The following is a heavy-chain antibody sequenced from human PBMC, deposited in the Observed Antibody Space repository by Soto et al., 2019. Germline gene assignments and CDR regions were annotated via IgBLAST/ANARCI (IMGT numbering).Heavy chain of an antibody. V-gene: IGHV1-69*12. J-gene: IGHJ4*02. CDR1: GGTFSSYA. D-gene: IGHD2-15*01. Sequence: QVQLVQSGAEVKKPGSSVKVSCKASGGTFSSYAISWVRQAPGQGLEWMGGIIPIFGTANYAQKFQGRVTITADESTSAAYMELSSLRSEDTAVYYCARESLLHLGDCSGGSCYSGEIDYWGQGTLVTVSS. CDR2: IIPIFGTA. CDR3: ARESLLHLGDCSGGSCYSGEIDY.